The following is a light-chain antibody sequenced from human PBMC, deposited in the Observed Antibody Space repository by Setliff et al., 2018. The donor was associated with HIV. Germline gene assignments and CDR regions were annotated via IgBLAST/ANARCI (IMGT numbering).Light chain of an antibody. CDR1: IDPYNS. V-gene: IGLV2-14*01. CDR3: SSYTSSGAPSYV. J-gene: IGLJ1*01. Sequence: QSALTQPASVSGSPGQSITVSCTDIDPYNSVSWYQQLPGKAPKLILYEVSVRPSGISHRFAGSKSDNTASLTISGLEAEDVGSYYCSSYTSSGAPSYVFGTGTKVTVL. CDR2: EVS.